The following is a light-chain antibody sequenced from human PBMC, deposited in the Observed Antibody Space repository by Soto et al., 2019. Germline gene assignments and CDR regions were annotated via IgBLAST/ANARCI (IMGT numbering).Light chain of an antibody. CDR1: SGHSSYA. Sequence: QCVLTQSPSGSASLGASVKLTCTLSSGHSSYAIAWHQQQPEKGPRYLMKLNSDGSHSKGDGIPDRFSGSSSGAERYLTISSLQSEDEAEYYCQTWGTGIQVFGGGTKLTVL. J-gene: IGLJ2*01. V-gene: IGLV4-69*01. CDR3: QTWGTGIQV. CDR2: LNSDGSH.